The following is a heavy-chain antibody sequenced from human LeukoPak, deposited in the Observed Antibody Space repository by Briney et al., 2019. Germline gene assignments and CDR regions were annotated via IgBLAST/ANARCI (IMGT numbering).Heavy chain of an antibody. D-gene: IGHD6-19*01. J-gene: IGHJ5*02. CDR3: ARVGIAVAGTYPS. V-gene: IGHV1-8*01. CDR2: MNPNSGNT. Sequence: ASVKVSCKASGYTFTSYDINWVRQATGQGLEWMGWMNPNSGNTGYAQKFQGRVTMTRNTSTSTAYMELSSLRSEDTAVYYCARVGIAVAGTYPSWGQGTLVTVSS. CDR1: GYTFTSYD.